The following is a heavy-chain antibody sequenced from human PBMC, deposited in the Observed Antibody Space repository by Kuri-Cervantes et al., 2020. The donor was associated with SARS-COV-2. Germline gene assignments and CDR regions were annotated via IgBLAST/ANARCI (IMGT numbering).Heavy chain of an antibody. CDR2: ISAYNGNT. CDR1: GYTFTSYG. V-gene: IGHV1-18*01. D-gene: IGHD3-3*01. CDR3: ARGRVLPSITIFGVVHHDAFDI. Sequence: ASVKVTCKASGYTFTSYGISWVRQAPGQGLEWMGWISAYNGNTNYAQKLQGRVTMTTDTSTSTAYMELRSLRSEDTAVYYCARGRVLPSITIFGVVHHDAFDIWGQGTMVTVSS. J-gene: IGHJ3*02.